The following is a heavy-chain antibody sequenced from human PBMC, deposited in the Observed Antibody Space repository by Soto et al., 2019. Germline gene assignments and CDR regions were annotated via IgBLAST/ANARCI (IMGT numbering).Heavy chain of an antibody. Sequence: QVQLVESGGGVVQPGRSLRLSCAASGFTFSSYGMHWVRQAPGKGLEWVAVIWYDGSNKYYADSVKGRFTISRDNSKNTLYLQMHSLRAEDTAVYYCARTYSQWLAFDAFDILGQVTMVTVSS. CDR3: ARTYSQWLAFDAFDI. D-gene: IGHD6-19*01. V-gene: IGHV3-33*01. CDR1: GFTFSSYG. J-gene: IGHJ3*02. CDR2: IWYDGSNK.